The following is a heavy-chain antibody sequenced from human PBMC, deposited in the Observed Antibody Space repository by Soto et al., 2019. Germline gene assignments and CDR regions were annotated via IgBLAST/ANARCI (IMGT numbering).Heavy chain of an antibody. J-gene: IGHJ4*02. CDR2: ISGSGGST. Sequence: VGSLRLSGAASGFTFSSYAMSWVRQAPGKGLEWVSAISGSGGSTYYADSVKGRFTISRDNSKNTLYLQMNSLRAEDTAVYYCAKGYYGSGSYYTPFDYWGQGTLVTVSS. CDR1: GFTFSSYA. D-gene: IGHD3-10*01. CDR3: AKGYYGSGSYYTPFDY. V-gene: IGHV3-23*01.